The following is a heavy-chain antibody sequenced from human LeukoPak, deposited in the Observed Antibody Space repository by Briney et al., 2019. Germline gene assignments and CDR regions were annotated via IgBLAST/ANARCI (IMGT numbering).Heavy chain of an antibody. D-gene: IGHD6-13*01. CDR2: IKTDGSST. CDR1: GFTFSSYG. J-gene: IGHJ4*02. V-gene: IGHV3-74*01. CDR3: ARDFMYSITCAGC. Sequence: PGGSLRLSCAASGFTFSSYGMSWVRQAPGKGLMWVSRIKTDGSSTSYADSVKGRFTISRDNAKDTLYLQMNSLRVEDTAVYYCARDFMYSITCAGCWGQGTLVTVSS.